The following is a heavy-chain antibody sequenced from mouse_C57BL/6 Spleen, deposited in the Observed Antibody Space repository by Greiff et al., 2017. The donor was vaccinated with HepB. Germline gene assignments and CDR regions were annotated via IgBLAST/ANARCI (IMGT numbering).Heavy chain of an antibody. J-gene: IGHJ2*01. Sequence: VQLQQSGAELVRPGASVKLSCKASGYTFTDYYINWVKQRPGQGLEWIARIYPGSGNTYYNEKFKGKATLTAEKSSSTAYMQLSSLTSEDSAVYFCAREVITTVVAPFDYWGQGTTLTVSS. CDR1: GYTFTDYY. D-gene: IGHD1-1*01. CDR3: AREVITTVVAPFDY. V-gene: IGHV1-76*01. CDR2: IYPGSGNT.